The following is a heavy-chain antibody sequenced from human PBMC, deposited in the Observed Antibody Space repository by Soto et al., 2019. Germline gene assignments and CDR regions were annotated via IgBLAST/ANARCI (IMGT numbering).Heavy chain of an antibody. Sequence: SETLSLTCTVSGASVTSGGYSWAWLRHPPGGGLEWIGYIYHVGSTYYNPSLKSRASIAINTAENQVSLKIYSVTAADTAIYYCPRDGNWFDPWGQGTLVTVSS. CDR3: PRDGNWFDP. CDR2: IYHVGST. V-gene: IGHV4-30-2*01. CDR1: GASVTSGGYS. J-gene: IGHJ5*02.